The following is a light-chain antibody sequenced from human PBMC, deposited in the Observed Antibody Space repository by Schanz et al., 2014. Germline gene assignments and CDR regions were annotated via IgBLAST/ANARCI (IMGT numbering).Light chain of an antibody. CDR2: DAS. Sequence: GDRVTITCRASQSIAGYLAWYQQKPGKAPKLLIYDASSLESGVPSRFSGSGSGTDFTLTISSLQPDDFATYYCQHHDTFGPGTKVDIK. V-gene: IGKV1-5*01. CDR1: QSIAGY. CDR3: QHHDT. J-gene: IGKJ3*01.